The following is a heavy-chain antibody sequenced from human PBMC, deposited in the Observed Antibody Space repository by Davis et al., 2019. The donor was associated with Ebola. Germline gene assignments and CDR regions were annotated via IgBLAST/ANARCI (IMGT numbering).Heavy chain of an antibody. CDR2: IYPSGST. CDR3: ATNSTSSGFDH. V-gene: IGHV4-61*09. D-gene: IGHD6-6*01. Sequence: PSETLSLTCTISGGSLSSGSFYWTWIRQPAGKGLEWIGQIYPSGSTNYHPTLKSRAIMSVDTSKNQFSLKLSSVTAADTAVYYCATNSTSSGFDHWGQGARVTVSS. CDR1: GGSLSSGSFY. J-gene: IGHJ4*02.